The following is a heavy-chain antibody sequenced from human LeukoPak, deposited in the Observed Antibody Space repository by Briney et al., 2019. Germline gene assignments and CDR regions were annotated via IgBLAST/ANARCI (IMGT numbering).Heavy chain of an antibody. CDR3: AKDLYGTARGIDY. CDR2: IWYDGSNE. Sequence: PGRSLRLSXAASGFTFSSNGMHWVRQAPGKGLEWVAVIWYDGSNEYYADSVKGRFTISRDSSKNTLYLQMNSLRAEDTAVYYCAKDLYGTARGIDYWGQGTLVTVSS. D-gene: IGHD2/OR15-2a*01. J-gene: IGHJ4*02. CDR1: GFTFSSNG. V-gene: IGHV3-33*06.